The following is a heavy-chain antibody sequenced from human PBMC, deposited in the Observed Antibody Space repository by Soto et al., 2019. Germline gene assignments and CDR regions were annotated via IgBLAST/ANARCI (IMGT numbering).Heavy chain of an antibody. V-gene: IGHV4-59*01. J-gene: IGHJ5*02. D-gene: IGHD3-10*01. CDR3: ARVSGPYYYGSGSDPQNWFDP. CDR2: IYYSGST. Sequence: SETLSLTCTVSGGSISSYYWSWIRQPPGKGLEWIGYIYYSGSTNYNPSLKSRVTISVDTSKNQFSLKLSSVTAADTAVYYCARVSGPYYYGSGSDPQNWFDPWGQGTLVTVS. CDR1: GGSISSYY.